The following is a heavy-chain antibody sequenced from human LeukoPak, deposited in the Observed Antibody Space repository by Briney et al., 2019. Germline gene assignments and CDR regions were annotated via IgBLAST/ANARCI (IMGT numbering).Heavy chain of an antibody. D-gene: IGHD2-15*01. CDR3: ARDRVVVVVAADAGLDAFDI. CDR2: ISSSSSTI. Sequence: GGSLRLSCTASGFTFSHYWMSWVRQAPGKGLEWVSYISSSSSTIYYADSVKGRFTISRDNAKNSLYLQMNSLRAEDTAVYYCARDRVVVVVAADAGLDAFDIWGQGTMVTVSS. J-gene: IGHJ3*02. V-gene: IGHV3-48*01. CDR1: GFTFSHYW.